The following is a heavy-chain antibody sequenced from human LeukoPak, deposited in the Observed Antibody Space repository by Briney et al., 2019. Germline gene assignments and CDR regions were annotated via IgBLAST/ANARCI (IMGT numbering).Heavy chain of an antibody. CDR3: ARDREGGYDSDYYYGMDV. D-gene: IGHD5-12*01. CDR2: IYYSGST. CDR1: GGSISSGGYY. Sequence: SETLSLTCTVSGGSISSGGYYWSRIRQHPGKGLEWIGYIYYSGSTYYNPSLKSRVTISVDTSKNQFSLKLSSVTAADTAVYYCARDREGGYDSDYYYGMDVWGQGTTVTVSS. V-gene: IGHV4-31*03. J-gene: IGHJ6*02.